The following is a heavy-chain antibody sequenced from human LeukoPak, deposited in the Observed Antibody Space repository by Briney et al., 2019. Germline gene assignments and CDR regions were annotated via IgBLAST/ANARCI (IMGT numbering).Heavy chain of an antibody. J-gene: IGHJ5*02. Sequence: GGSLRLSCAASGFTFSSYWMSWVRQAPGKGLEWVSGISWNSGSIGYADSVKGRFTISRDNAKNSLYLQMNSLRAEDTALYYCALKAGGFDPWGQGTLVTVSS. V-gene: IGHV3-9*01. CDR3: ALKAGGFDP. CDR2: ISWNSGSI. D-gene: IGHD3-10*01. CDR1: GFTFSSYW.